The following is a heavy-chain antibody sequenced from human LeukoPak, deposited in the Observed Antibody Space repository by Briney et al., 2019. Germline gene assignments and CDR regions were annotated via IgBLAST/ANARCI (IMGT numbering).Heavy chain of an antibody. CDR3: AKDGSMPWGYYVDV. CDR2: ISTSSSYI. D-gene: IGHD2/OR15-2a*01. J-gene: IGHJ6*03. CDR1: GFTFSSYS. V-gene: IGHV3-21*01. Sequence: TGGSLRLSCAAYGFTFSSYSMNWVRQAPGKGLEWVSFISTSSSYIYYADSVKGRFTISRDNAKNSLYLEMNSLRAEDTAVYYCAKDGSMPWGYYVDVWGKGTTVTISS.